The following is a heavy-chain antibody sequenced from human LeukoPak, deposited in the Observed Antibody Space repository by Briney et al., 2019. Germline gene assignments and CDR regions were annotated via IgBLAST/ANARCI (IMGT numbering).Heavy chain of an antibody. CDR3: AKKEVALTNYFDY. V-gene: IGHV3-53*01. J-gene: IGHJ4*02. CDR1: GFTVSSNY. CDR2: IYSGGST. Sequence: GGSLRLSCAASGFTVSSNYMSWVRQAPGKGLEWVSVIYSGGSTYYADSVKGRFTISRDNSKNTLYLQMNSLRAEDTAVYYCAKKEVALTNYFDYWGQGTLVTVSS. D-gene: IGHD3-22*01.